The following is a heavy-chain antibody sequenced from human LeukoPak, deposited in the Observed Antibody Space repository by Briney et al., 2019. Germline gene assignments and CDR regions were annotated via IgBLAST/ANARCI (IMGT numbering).Heavy chain of an antibody. CDR3: AREEERIAIFGVTNSRFDY. J-gene: IGHJ4*02. CDR2: IMPIFDTA. V-gene: IGHV1-69*13. Sequence: GASVKVSCKASGGTFSNYAISWVRQAPGQGLEWMGGIMPIFDTADYAQKFQGRITITADESTSTVYMELSSLRSEDTAVYYRAREEERIAIFGVTNSRFDYWGQGTLVTVSS. CDR1: GGTFSNYA. D-gene: IGHD3-3*01.